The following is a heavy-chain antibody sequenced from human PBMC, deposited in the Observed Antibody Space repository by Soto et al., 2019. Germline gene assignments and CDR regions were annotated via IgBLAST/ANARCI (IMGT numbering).Heavy chain of an antibody. Sequence: GGSLRLSCAASGFTFSSYWMSWVRQAPGKGLEWVANIKQDGSEKYYVDSVKGRFTISRDNAKSSLYLQMNSLRAEDTAVYYCARDCGEVGDAFDIWGQGTMVTVSS. V-gene: IGHV3-7*03. J-gene: IGHJ3*02. CDR2: IKQDGSEK. CDR3: ARDCGEVGDAFDI. CDR1: GFTFSSYW.